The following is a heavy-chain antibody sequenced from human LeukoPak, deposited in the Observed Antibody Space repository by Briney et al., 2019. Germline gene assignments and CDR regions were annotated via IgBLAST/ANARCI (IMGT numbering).Heavy chain of an antibody. Sequence: SETLSLTCTVSGGSISSGSYYWSWIRQPAGKGLEWIGRIYTSGSTNYNPSLKSRVTISVDTSKNQFSLKLSSVTAADTAVYYCAREDRYYDLWSGYYTVHYYYGMDVWGQGTTVTVSS. J-gene: IGHJ6*02. V-gene: IGHV4-61*02. CDR2: IYTSGST. CDR1: GGSISSGSYY. CDR3: AREDRYYDLWSGYYTVHYYYGMDV. D-gene: IGHD3-3*01.